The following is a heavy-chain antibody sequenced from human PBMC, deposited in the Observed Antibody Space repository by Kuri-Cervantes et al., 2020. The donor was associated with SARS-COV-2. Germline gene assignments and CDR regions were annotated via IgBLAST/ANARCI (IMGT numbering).Heavy chain of an antibody. V-gene: IGHV5-10-1*01. Sequence: GESLKISCKGSGYSFTSYWLSWVRQTPGKGLEWMGRIDSSDSYTNYSPSFQGHVTISADKSISTSYLQWSSLKASDTAMYYCARKPSGSGYNYGMDVWGQGTTVTVSS. CDR3: ARKPSGSGYNYGMDV. CDR2: IDSSDSYT. CDR1: GYSFTSYW. D-gene: IGHD3-3*01. J-gene: IGHJ6*02.